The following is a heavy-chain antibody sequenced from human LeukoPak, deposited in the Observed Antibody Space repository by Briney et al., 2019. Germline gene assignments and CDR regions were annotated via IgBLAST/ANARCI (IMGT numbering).Heavy chain of an antibody. J-gene: IGHJ4*02. Sequence: GGSLGLSCAASGFTFSSYAMGWVRQAPGKGLEWVSAITASGGNTYYADSVKGRFTISRDNSKNTLYLQVNSLRAEDTAVYYCAKGSKYSSGFHDYWGQGTLVPVSS. V-gene: IGHV3-23*01. CDR2: ITASGGNT. CDR1: GFTFSSYA. CDR3: AKGSKYSSGFHDY. D-gene: IGHD3-22*01.